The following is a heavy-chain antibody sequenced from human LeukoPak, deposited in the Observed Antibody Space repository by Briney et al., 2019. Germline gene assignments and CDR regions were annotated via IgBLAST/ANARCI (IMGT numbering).Heavy chain of an antibody. V-gene: IGHV3-49*04. Sequence: GGSLRLSCAASGFTFGDYAMSWVRQAPGKGLEWVGFIRSKTYGGTTEYAASVKGRFTISRDDSKSIAYLQMNSLKTEGTAVYYCTRVGYSYGPYYFDYWGQGTLVTVSS. CDR3: TRVGYSYGPYYFDY. J-gene: IGHJ4*02. CDR1: GFTFGDYA. CDR2: IRSKTYGGTT. D-gene: IGHD5-18*01.